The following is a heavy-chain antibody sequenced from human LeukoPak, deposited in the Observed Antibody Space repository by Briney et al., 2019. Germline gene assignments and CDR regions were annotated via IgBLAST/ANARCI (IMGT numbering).Heavy chain of an antibody. CDR3: ARDRLYLMVYAIEGDGMDV. CDR2: ISSSGSTI. J-gene: IGHJ6*02. CDR1: GFTFSSYE. D-gene: IGHD2-8*01. Sequence: GGSLRLYCAASGFTFSSYEMNWVRQAPGKGLEWVSYISSSGSTIYYADSVKGRFTISRDNAKNSLYLQMNSLRAEDTPVYYCARDRLYLMVYAIEGDGMDVWGQGTTVTVSS. V-gene: IGHV3-48*03.